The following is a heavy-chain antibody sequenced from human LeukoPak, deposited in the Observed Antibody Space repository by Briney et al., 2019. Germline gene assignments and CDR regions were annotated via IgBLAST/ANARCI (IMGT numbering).Heavy chain of an antibody. J-gene: IGHJ4*02. D-gene: IGHD6-6*01. CDR2: IYSGGST. CDR1: GFTVSSKY. V-gene: IGHV3-53*01. CDR3: AKDRGGFIAARPDY. Sequence: GGSLRLSCTASGFTVSSKYMSWVRQAPGKGLEWVSVIYSGGSTYYADSVKGRFTISRDNSKNTLYLQMNSLRAEDTAVYYCAKDRGGFIAARPDYWGQGTLVTVSS.